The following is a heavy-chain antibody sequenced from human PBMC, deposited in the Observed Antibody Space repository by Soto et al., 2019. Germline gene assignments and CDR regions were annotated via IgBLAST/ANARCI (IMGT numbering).Heavy chain of an antibody. Sequence: QVQLVKSGAEVKKPGASVKVSCKASGYTFTSYGISWVRQAPGQGLEWMGWISAYNGNTNYAQKLQGRVTMTTDTSTSTAYMELRSLRSDDTAVYYCARSIDSSSWRRGGYYFYYWGQGTLVTVSS. CDR3: ARSIDSSSWRRGGYYFYY. V-gene: IGHV1-18*01. D-gene: IGHD6-13*01. CDR2: ISAYNGNT. CDR1: GYTFTSYG. J-gene: IGHJ4*02.